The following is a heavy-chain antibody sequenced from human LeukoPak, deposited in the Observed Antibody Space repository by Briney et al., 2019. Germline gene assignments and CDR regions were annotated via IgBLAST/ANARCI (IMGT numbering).Heavy chain of an antibody. J-gene: IGHJ4*02. D-gene: IGHD3-22*01. CDR3: ARGYDYYDGSGYYGDFFDC. CDR1: AFTFSSYA. CDR2: ISGSGGST. V-gene: IGHV3-23*01. Sequence: PGGSLRLSCAPSAFTFSSYAMSWVRQPPGKGLEWVSAISGSGGSTYYADSVKGRVTISRDKSKNTLYVRMNSMRAEDMAVYYCARGYDYYDGSGYYGDFFDCGGQGTLVTVSS.